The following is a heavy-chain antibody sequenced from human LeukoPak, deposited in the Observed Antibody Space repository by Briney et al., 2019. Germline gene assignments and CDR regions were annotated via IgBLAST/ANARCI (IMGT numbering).Heavy chain of an antibody. CDR3: AKLGGHPLHNYYVGV. CDR1: GFTFSSYA. CDR2: ISGSGGST. Sequence: GGSLRLSCAASGFTFSSYAMSWVRQAPGKGLEGVSAISGSGGSTYYADSVKGRFTISRDNSKNTLYLQMNSLRAEDTAVYYCAKLGGHPLHNYYVGVWGKGTTVAVSS. V-gene: IGHV3-23*01. J-gene: IGHJ6*03. D-gene: IGHD3-16*01.